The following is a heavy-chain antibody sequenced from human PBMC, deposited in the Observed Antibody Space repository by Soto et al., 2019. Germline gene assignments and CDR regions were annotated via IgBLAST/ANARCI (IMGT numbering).Heavy chain of an antibody. V-gene: IGHV1-69*13. J-gene: IGHJ4*02. D-gene: IGHD3-22*01. Sequence: SVKVSCKASGGTFSSYAISWVRQAPGQGLEWMGGIIPIFGTANYAQKFQGRVTITADESTSTAYMELSSLRSEDTAVYYCARDENPYYYDSSGYYYWTYWGQGTLVTVSS. CDR2: IIPIFGTA. CDR1: GGTFSSYA. CDR3: ARDENPYYYDSSGYYYWTY.